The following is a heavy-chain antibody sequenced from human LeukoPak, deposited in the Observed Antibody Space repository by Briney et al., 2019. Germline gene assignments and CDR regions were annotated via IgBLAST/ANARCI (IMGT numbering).Heavy chain of an antibody. CDR1: GFTFSSYA. J-gene: IGHJ3*02. Sequence: GGSLRLSCAASGFTFSSYAMSWVRQAPGKGLEGVSSISGSGGSTYYADSVKGRFTISRDNSKNTLYLQMNSLRAEDTAVYYCAKGLYYYDSSGYHPRGAFDIWGQGTMVTVSS. CDR3: AKGLYYYDSSGYHPRGAFDI. CDR2: ISGSGGST. V-gene: IGHV3-23*01. D-gene: IGHD3-22*01.